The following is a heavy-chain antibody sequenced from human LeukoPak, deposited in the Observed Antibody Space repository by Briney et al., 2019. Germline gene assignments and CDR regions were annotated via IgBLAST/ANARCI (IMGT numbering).Heavy chain of an antibody. CDR3: ARGRYGSYTPDFEF. CDR1: GFTFSTYS. D-gene: IGHD6-13*01. CDR2: ISYDGSNK. Sequence: GKSLRLSCAASGFTFSTYSMHWVRQAPGKGLEWVAVISYDGSNKYYADSVRGRFTISRDNSKNTLYLQMNSLRDEDTAVYYCARGRYGSYTPDFEFWGQGTLVTVSS. J-gene: IGHJ4*02. V-gene: IGHV3-30*04.